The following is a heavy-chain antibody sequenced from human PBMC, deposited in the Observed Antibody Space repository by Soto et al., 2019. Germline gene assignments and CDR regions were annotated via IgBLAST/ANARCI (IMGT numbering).Heavy chain of an antibody. CDR3: ASTASSGYFRY. CDR1: GGSISSYY. V-gene: IGHV4-59*12. CDR2: IYYSGST. D-gene: IGHD3-22*01. J-gene: IGHJ4*02. Sequence: SETLSLTCTVSGGSISSYYWSWIRQPPGKGLEWIGYIYYSGSTNYNPSLKSRVTMSVDTSKNQFSLKLSSVTAADTAVYYCASTASSGYFRYWGQGTLVTVSS.